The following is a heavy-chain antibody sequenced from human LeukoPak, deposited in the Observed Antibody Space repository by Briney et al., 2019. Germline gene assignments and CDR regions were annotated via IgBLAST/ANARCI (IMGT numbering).Heavy chain of an antibody. CDR3: ARGEFVGYYFDY. V-gene: IGHV4-30-4*08. J-gene: IGHJ4*02. CDR1: GGSISSGDYY. CDR2: IYYSGST. D-gene: IGHD3-10*01. Sequence: SETLSLTCTVSGGSISSGDYYWSWIRQPPGKGLEWIGYIYYSGSTYYNPSLKSRVTISVDTSKNQFSLKLSSVTAADTAVYYCARGEFVGYYFDYWGQGTLVTVSS.